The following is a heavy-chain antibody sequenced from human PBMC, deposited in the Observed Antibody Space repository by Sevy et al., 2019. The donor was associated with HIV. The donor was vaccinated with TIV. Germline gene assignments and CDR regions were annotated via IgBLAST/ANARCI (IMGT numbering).Heavy chain of an antibody. Sequence: GGSLRLSCAASGFTFSSYCMHWVRQPPGKGLEWVSVISYDGSNKYYADSVKGRFTISRDNSKNTLYLQMNSLRAEDTAVYYCAKDLTMIVVADAFDIWGQGTMVTVSS. D-gene: IGHD3-22*01. CDR2: ISYDGSNK. CDR1: GFTFSSYC. J-gene: IGHJ3*02. CDR3: AKDLTMIVVADAFDI. V-gene: IGHV3-30*18.